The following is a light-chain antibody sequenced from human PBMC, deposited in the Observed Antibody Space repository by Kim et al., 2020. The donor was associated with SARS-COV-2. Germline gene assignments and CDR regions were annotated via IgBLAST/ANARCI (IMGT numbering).Light chain of an antibody. CDR3: QEYKSDSWT. J-gene: IGKJ1*01. Sequence: GDRVTITCRASQTITIWLAWYQQKPGKAPSLLIYDASILESGVPSRFSGSGSGTEFTLTISSLQPEDFATYYCQEYKSDSWTFGQGTKVDIK. CDR2: DAS. V-gene: IGKV1-5*01. CDR1: QTITIW.